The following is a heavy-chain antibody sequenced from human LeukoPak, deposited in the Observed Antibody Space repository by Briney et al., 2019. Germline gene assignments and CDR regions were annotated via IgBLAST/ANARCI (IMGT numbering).Heavy chain of an antibody. CDR3: AREGTYSDFWSGYFEL. V-gene: IGHV3-66*01. D-gene: IGHD3-3*01. J-gene: IGHJ4*02. CDR1: GFTVKSTY. CDR2: IYSGGST. Sequence: GGSLRLSCAASGFTVKSTYMSWVRQAQGKGLEWVGVIYSGGSTYYSDAVKDRFIISRDNSENTIYLEMNNLRAEDTAVYYCAREGTYSDFWSGYFELWGQGTPVTVSS.